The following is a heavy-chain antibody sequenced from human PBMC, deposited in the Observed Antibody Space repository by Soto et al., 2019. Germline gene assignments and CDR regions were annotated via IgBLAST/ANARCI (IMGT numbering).Heavy chain of an antibody. CDR1: GGSISSYY. D-gene: IGHD6-13*01. CDR2: IYYSGST. CDR3: ASSNIAAAGFYYYGMDV. V-gene: IGHV4-59*07. J-gene: IGHJ6*02. Sequence: SGTLSLTCTVSGGSISSYYWSGIRQPPGKGLEWIGYIYYSGSTNYNPSLKSRVTISVDTSKNQFSLKLSSVTAADTAVYYCASSNIAAAGFYYYGMDVWGRGTTVTVSS.